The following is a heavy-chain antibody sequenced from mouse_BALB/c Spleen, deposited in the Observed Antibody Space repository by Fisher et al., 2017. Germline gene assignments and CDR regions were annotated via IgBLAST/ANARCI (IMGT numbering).Heavy chain of an antibody. CDR3: ARGKVRLYAMDY. D-gene: IGHD2-14*01. J-gene: IGHJ4*01. Sequence: KFKGKATFTADTSSSTAYMQISSLTSEDSAVYFCARGKVRLYAMDYWGQGTSVTVSS. V-gene: IGHV1-12*01.